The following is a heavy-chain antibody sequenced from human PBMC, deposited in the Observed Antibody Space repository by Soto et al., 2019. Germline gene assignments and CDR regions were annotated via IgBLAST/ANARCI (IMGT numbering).Heavy chain of an antibody. Sequence: ASVKVSCKASGYTFTSYGISWVRQAPGQGLEWMGWISAYNGNTNYAQKLQGRVTMTTDTSTSTAYMELRSLRSDDTAVYYCARAADDLDWFGEFSYWGQGTLVTVSS. V-gene: IGHV1-18*01. CDR1: GYTFTSYG. CDR3: ARAADDLDWFGEFSY. J-gene: IGHJ4*02. D-gene: IGHD3-10*01. CDR2: ISAYNGNT.